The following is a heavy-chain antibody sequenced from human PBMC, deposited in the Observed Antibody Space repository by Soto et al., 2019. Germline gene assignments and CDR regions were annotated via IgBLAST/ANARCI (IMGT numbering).Heavy chain of an antibody. D-gene: IGHD3-16*01. CDR2: ISYDGSNK. J-gene: IGHJ6*02. CDR3: AKDLQWGYYYGMDV. CDR1: GFTFSSYG. Sequence: GGSLRLSCAASGFTFSSYGMHWVRQAPGKGLEWVAVISYDGSNKYYADSVKGRFTISRDNSKNTLYLQMNSLRAEDTAVYYCAKDLQWGYYYGMDVWGQGTTVTVSS. V-gene: IGHV3-30*18.